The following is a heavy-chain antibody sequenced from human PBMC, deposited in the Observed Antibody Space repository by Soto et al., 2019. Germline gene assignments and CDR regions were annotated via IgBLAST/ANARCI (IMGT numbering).Heavy chain of an antibody. CDR3: AKDGAAGSVLDV. D-gene: IGHD6-13*01. V-gene: IGHV3-30*18. Sequence: GGSLRLSCAASGFTFSSYGMHWVRQAPGKGLEWVAVISYDGSNKYYADSVQGRLTISRDNAKNSVYLQLNNLRAEDTAVYYRAKDGAAGSVLDVWGQGTTVTVSS. CDR2: ISYDGSNK. CDR1: GFTFSSYG. J-gene: IGHJ6*02.